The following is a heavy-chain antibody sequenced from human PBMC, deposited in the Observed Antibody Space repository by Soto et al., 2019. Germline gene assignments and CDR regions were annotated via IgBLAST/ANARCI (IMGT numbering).Heavy chain of an antibody. Sequence: GGSLRLSCAASGFTFSSYGMHWVRQAPGKGLEWVAVISYDGSNKYYADSVKGRFTISRDNSKNTLYLQMNSLRAEDTAVYYCAKDRATVVTPNYYYYGMDVWGQGTTVTVSS. D-gene: IGHD4-17*01. CDR3: AKDRATVVTPNYYYYGMDV. V-gene: IGHV3-30*18. CDR1: GFTFSSYG. J-gene: IGHJ6*02. CDR2: ISYDGSNK.